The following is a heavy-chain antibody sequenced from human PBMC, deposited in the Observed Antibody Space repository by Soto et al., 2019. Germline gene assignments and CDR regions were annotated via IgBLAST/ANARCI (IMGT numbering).Heavy chain of an antibody. V-gene: IGHV4-59*01. J-gene: IGHJ5*02. CDR2: FFYSGST. CDR3: ASGGYYGSGINWFDP. CDR1: GGSISSYY. Sequence: SETLSLTCTVSGGSISSYYWSWIRQPPGKGLEWIGYFFYSGSTNYNPSLKSRVTISVDTSKNQFSLKLSSVTAADTAVYYCASGGYYGSGINWFDPWGQGTLVTVSS. D-gene: IGHD3-10*01.